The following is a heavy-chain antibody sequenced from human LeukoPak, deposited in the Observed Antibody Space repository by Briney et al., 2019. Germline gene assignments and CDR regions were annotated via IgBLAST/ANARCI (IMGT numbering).Heavy chain of an antibody. CDR1: GYSFTSYW. V-gene: IGHV5-51*01. CDR3: ARHVSRGWYGMDV. J-gene: IGHJ6*02. D-gene: IGHD2-15*01. Sequence: GESLKISCKGSGYSFTSYWIGWVRQIPGKGLEWMGIIYPGDSDTRYSPSFQGQVTISADKSISTAYLQWSSLKASDTAMYYCARHVSRGWYGMDVWGQGTTVTVSS. CDR2: IYPGDSDT.